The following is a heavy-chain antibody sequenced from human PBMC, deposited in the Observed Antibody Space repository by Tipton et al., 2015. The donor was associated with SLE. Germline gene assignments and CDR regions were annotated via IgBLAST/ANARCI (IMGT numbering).Heavy chain of an antibody. CDR3: AKDRGKGTTVKEGFDY. CDR2: ISYDGSNK. J-gene: IGHJ4*02. D-gene: IGHD4-17*01. Sequence: SLRLSCAASGFTFSSYAMHWVRQAPGKGLEWVAVISYDGSNKYYADSVKGRFTISRDNSKNALYLQMNSLRAEDTAVYYCAKDRGKGTTVKEGFDYWGQGTLVTVSS. V-gene: IGHV3-30*04. CDR1: GFTFSSYA.